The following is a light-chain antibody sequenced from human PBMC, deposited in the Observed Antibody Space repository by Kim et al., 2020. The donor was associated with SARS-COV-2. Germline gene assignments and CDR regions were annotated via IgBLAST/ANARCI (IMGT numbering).Light chain of an antibody. CDR1: NIGSKT. V-gene: IGLV3-21*04. CDR2: YDS. CDR3: QVWDSSSDHVV. J-gene: IGLJ2*01. Sequence: APGKTAGIACGRKNIGSKTVHRYQQKPGQAPVLVIYYDSDRPSGIPERFSGSNSGNTATLTISRVEAGDEADYFCQVWDSSSDHVVFGGGTQLTVL.